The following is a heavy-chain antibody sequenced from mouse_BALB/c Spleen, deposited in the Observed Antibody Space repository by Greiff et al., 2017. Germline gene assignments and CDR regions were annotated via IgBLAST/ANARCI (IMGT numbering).Heavy chain of an antibody. V-gene: IGHV3-6*02. CDR1: GYSITSGYY. J-gene: IGHJ3*01. Sequence: ESGPGLVKPSQSLSLTCSVTGYSITSGYYWNWIRQFPGNKLEWMGYISYDGSNNYNPSLKNRISITRDTSKNQFFLKLNSVTTEDTATYYCARDRYFAYWGQGTLVTVSA. CDR3: ARDRYFAY. D-gene: IGHD2-14*01. CDR2: ISYDGSN.